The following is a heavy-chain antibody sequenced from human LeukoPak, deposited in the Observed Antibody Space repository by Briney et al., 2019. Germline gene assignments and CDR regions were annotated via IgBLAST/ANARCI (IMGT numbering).Heavy chain of an antibody. J-gene: IGHJ4*02. CDR3: ARDWGSDYGGNRPFDY. Sequence: GASVKVSCKASGYTFTGYYMHWVRQAPGQGLEWMGRINPNSGGTNYAQKFQGRVTMTRDTPISTAYMELSRLRSDDTAVYYCARDWGSDYGGNRPFDYWGQGTLVTVSS. V-gene: IGHV1-2*06. D-gene: IGHD4-23*01. CDR1: GYTFTGYY. CDR2: INPNSGGT.